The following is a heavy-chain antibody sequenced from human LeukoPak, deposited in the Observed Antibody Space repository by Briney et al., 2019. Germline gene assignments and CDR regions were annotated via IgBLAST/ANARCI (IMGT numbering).Heavy chain of an antibody. CDR2: IYHSGST. CDR3: ARHVGGRGYSTSSPRGIDY. D-gene: IGHD6-6*01. Sequence: SETLSLTCTVSGGSISSGGYYWSWIRQHPGKGLEWIGYIYHSGSTYYNPSLKSRVTISVDRSRNQFSLKLSSVTAADTAVYCCARHVGGRGYSTSSPRGIDYWGQGTLVTVSS. V-gene: IGHV4-39*01. J-gene: IGHJ4*02. CDR1: GGSISSGGYY.